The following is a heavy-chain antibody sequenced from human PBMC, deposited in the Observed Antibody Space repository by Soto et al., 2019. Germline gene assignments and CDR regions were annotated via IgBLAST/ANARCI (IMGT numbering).Heavy chain of an antibody. D-gene: IGHD5-12*01. J-gene: IGHJ6*02. V-gene: IGHV1-69*12. CDR2: IIPVFRAP. Sequence: QVQLVQSGSEVKKPGSSVKVSCKVSGGTFSTYAISWVRQAPGQGLEWMGGIIPVFRAPDYAQKFQGRVTITADESARTAFMELTGLGLEDTAVYYCARDKDRLRLGVNYYYITDVWGQGTTVTVSS. CDR3: ARDKDRLRLGVNYYYITDV. CDR1: GGTFSTYA.